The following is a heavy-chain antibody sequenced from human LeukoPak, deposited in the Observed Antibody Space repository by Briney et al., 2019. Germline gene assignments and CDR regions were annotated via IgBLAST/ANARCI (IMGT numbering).Heavy chain of an antibody. D-gene: IGHD1-14*01. CDR1: GGSISTYY. V-gene: IGHV4-59*01. CDR3: ARSGGPSRRYYFDY. CDR2: IYYSGST. J-gene: IGHJ4*02. Sequence: QVQLQESGPGLVKPSETLSLTCTVSGGSISTYYWSCIRQTPGKGQEWIGYIYYSGSTNYNPSLKSRVTISVDTSKNQFSLKLSSVTAADTAVYYCARSGGPSRRYYFDYWGQGTLVTVSS.